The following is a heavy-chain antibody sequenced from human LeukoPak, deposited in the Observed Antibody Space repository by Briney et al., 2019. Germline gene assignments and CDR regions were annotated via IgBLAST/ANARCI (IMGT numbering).Heavy chain of an antibody. CDR2: IYYSGST. V-gene: IGHV4-39*07. CDR3: ARGEGYSSSWYDYYYYYYMDV. CDR1: GGSISSSSYY. J-gene: IGHJ6*03. Sequence: SETLSLTCTVSGGSISSSSYYRGWIRQPPGKGLEWIGSIYYSGSTYYNPSLKSRVTISVDTSKNQFSLKLSSVTAADTAVYYCARGEGYSSSWYDYYYYYYMDVWGKGTTVTVSS. D-gene: IGHD6-13*01.